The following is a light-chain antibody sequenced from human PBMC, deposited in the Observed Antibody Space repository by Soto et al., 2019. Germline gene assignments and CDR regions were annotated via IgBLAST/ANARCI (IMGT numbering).Light chain of an antibody. J-gene: IGLJ1*01. CDR3: GTWDSSLSAGV. Sequence: QSVLTQPTSVSAAPGQKVTISCSGRSSNIGNNYVSWYQQLPGTAPKLISYDNDKRPSGIPDRFSGSQSGTSATLGITGLQTGDESDYYCGTWDSSLSAGVFGTGTKLTV. CDR2: DND. V-gene: IGLV1-51*01. CDR1: SSNIGNNY.